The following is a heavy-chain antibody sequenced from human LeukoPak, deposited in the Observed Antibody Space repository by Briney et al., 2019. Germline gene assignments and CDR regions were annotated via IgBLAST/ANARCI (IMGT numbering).Heavy chain of an antibody. CDR3: ARGYWDYAEGPFDY. CDR1: GGSISSGDYY. Sequence: SETLSLTCTVSGGSISSGDYYWSWIRQPPGKGLEWIGYIYYSGSTYYSPSLKSRVTISVDTSKNQFSLKLSSVTAADTAVYYCARGYWDYAEGPFDYWGQGTLVTVSS. CDR2: IYYSGST. V-gene: IGHV4-30-4*01. D-gene: IGHD4-17*01. J-gene: IGHJ4*02.